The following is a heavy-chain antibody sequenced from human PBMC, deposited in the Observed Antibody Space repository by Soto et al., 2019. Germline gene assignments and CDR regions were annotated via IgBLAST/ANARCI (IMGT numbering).Heavy chain of an antibody. CDR1: GGSFSGYY. CDR2: INHSGST. V-gene: IGHV4-34*01. J-gene: IGHJ6*04. Sequence: SETLSLTCAVYGGSFSGYYWSWIRQPPGKGLEWIGEINHSGSTSYNPSLKSRVTISVDTSKNQFSLKLSSVTAADTAVYYCARVVVGITIFGVVISRTMDVWGKGTTVTVSS. D-gene: IGHD3-3*01. CDR3: ARVVVGITIFGVVISRTMDV.